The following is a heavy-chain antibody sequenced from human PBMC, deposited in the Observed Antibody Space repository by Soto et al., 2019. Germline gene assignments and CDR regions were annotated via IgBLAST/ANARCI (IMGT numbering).Heavy chain of an antibody. D-gene: IGHD2-21*02. CDR3: ARVCGGDCHYGMDV. J-gene: IGHJ6*02. Sequence: QVQLQESGPGLVKPSQTPSLTCTVSGGSISSGGYYWSWIRQHPGKGLEWIGYIYYSGGTYYNPSLKSRVTISVDTSKNQFSLKLSSVTAADTAVYYCARVCGGDCHYGMDVWGQGTTVTVSS. CDR2: IYYSGGT. CDR1: GGSISSGGYY. V-gene: IGHV4-31*03.